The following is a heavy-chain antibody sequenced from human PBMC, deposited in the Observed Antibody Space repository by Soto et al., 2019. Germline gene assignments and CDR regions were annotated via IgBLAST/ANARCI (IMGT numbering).Heavy chain of an antibody. V-gene: IGHV3-21*01. CDR2: ITIGGNYI. CDR3: ARDPTVSYYFDY. D-gene: IGHD4-4*01. Sequence: EVQLVDSGGGLVTPGGSLRLSCAASGFTFSSYSMNWVRQAPGKGLEWVSSITIGGNYIYYADSVQGRFTISRDNAKNSLYLQMNSLRVEATAVYYCARDPTVSYYFDYWGQGTLVTVSS. CDR1: GFTFSSYS. J-gene: IGHJ4*02.